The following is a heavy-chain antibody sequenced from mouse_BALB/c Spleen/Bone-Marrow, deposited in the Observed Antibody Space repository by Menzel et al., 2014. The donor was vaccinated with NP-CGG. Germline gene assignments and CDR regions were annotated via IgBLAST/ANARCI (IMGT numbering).Heavy chain of an antibody. V-gene: IGHV14-3*02. CDR3: ARWELGRAWFAY. CDR1: GFNIKDTY. Sequence: VQLQQSGAELVKPGASVKLSCTASGFNIKDTYMHWVKQRPEQGLEWIGRVDPANGNTKYDPKFQGKATITADTSSNTAYLQLSSVASEDTAGYHCARWELGRAWFAYWGQGTLVTVSA. J-gene: IGHJ3*01. D-gene: IGHD4-1*01. CDR2: VDPANGNT.